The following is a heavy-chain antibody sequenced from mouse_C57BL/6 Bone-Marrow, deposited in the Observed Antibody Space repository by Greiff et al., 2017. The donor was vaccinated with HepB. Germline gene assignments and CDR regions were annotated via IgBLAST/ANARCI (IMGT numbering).Heavy chain of an antibody. J-gene: IGHJ3*01. Sequence: VQLKQSGPVLVKPGASVKMSCKASGYTFTDYYMNWVKQSHGKSLEWIGVINPYNGGTSYNQKFKGKATLTVDKSSSTAYMELNSLTSEDSAVYYCARDGYERAYWGQGTLVTVSA. CDR3: ARDGYERAY. V-gene: IGHV1-19*01. CDR1: GYTFTDYY. D-gene: IGHD2-2*01. CDR2: INPYNGGT.